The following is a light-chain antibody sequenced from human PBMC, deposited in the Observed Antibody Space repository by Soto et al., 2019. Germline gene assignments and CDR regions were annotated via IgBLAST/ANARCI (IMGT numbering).Light chain of an antibody. CDR3: QPHNNWPVVT. CDR1: RTISRN. CDR2: GAS. J-gene: IGKJ4*01. Sequence: EMVMTQSPVTLSGSPGERVTLSCRASRTISRNLAWYQQKPGQAPRLLIYGASTRATGIPDRFSGSGSGTEFTLNINSPQSEDFAMYYCQPHNNWPVVTFGGGTRVEIK. V-gene: IGKV3-15*01.